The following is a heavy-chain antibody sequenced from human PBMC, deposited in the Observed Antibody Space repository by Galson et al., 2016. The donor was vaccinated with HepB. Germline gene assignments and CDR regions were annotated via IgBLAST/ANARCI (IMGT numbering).Heavy chain of an antibody. D-gene: IGHD1-26*01. V-gene: IGHV3-9*01. CDR3: ARELVRSAFDL. CDR2: ISWNGGSI. CDR1: GFSFDDYA. J-gene: IGHJ3*01. Sequence: SLRLSCAVSGFSFDDYAMHWVRQAPGKGLEWVSSISWNGGSIGYADSVMGRFTISRDNAKNSVYLQMNSLRDDDTAVYYCARELVRSAFDLWGQGTMVTVSS.